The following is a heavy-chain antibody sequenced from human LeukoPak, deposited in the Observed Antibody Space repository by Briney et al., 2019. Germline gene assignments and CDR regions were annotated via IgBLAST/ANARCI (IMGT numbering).Heavy chain of an antibody. J-gene: IGHJ3*02. V-gene: IGHV4-59*08. Sequence: SETLSLTCAVSGGSVSSYYWNWIRQPPGKGLEWIAYIYSSGDTNYNPSYKSRVTISVDTSKNQFSLKLTYVAAADTAIYYCARQPGGTAAFDIWGPGTMVTVSS. CDR3: ARQPGGTAAFDI. D-gene: IGHD1-14*01. CDR1: GGSVSSYY. CDR2: IYSSGDT.